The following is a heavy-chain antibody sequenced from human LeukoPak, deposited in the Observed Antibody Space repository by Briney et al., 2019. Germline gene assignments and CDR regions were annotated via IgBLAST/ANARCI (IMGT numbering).Heavy chain of an antibody. CDR1: GFTFSSYG. V-gene: IGHV3-48*02. CDR3: ASRFDY. J-gene: IGHJ4*02. Sequence: QPGGSLRLSCAASGFTFSSYGMHWIRQAPGKGLEWVSYISTTGSTIYYADSVKGRFTISRDNAKSSLFLQMNSLRDEDTAVYYCASRFDYWGQGTLVTVSS. CDR2: ISTTGSTI.